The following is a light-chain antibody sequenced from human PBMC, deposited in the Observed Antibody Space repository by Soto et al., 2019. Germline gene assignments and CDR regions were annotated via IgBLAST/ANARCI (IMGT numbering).Light chain of an antibody. CDR3: SSHTRRSTYV. V-gene: IGLV2-14*01. Sequence: QSALTQPASVSGSPGQSITISCTGTSSDVGGYNYVSWYQQHPVKAPKLIIFEVNNRPSGVSNRFSGSKSGNTASLTISGLQAEDEADYYCSSHTRRSTYVFGTGTQLTVL. J-gene: IGLJ1*01. CDR1: SSDVGGYNY. CDR2: EVN.